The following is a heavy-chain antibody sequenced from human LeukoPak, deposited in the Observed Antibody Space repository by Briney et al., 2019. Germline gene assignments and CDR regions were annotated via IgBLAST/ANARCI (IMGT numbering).Heavy chain of an antibody. CDR1: GFTFDDYA. D-gene: IGHD6-13*01. CDR2: ISWNSGTI. Sequence: GGSLRLSCAASGFTFDDYAMHWVRQAPGKGLEWVSGISWNSGTIAYADSVKGRFTISRDNAKNSLYLQMNSLRAENTALYYCAGQLTKGKFDYWGQGTLVTVSS. V-gene: IGHV3-9*01. J-gene: IGHJ4*02. CDR3: AGQLTKGKFDY.